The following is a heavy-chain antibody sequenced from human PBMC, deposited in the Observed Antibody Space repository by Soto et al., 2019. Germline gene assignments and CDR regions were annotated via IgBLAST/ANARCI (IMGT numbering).Heavy chain of an antibody. J-gene: IGHJ3*02. CDR3: ARVIAESGIGACKAFDI. CDR1: GFSLSTSGVG. D-gene: IGHD6-13*01. Sequence: QITLKESGPTLVKPTQTLTLTCTFSGFSLSTSGVGVGWIRQPPVQALEWLALIYWNDDKRYSPSLKSRLTITKDTPKNQVVITMTNMDPVDTATYYCARVIAESGIGACKAFDIWGQGTMVTVSS. V-gene: IGHV2-5*01. CDR2: IYWNDDK.